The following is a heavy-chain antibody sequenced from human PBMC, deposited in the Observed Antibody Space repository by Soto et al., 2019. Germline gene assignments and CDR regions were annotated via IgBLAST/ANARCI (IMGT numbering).Heavy chain of an antibody. D-gene: IGHD3-16*01. CDR1: GGSISSGGYY. Sequence: QVQLQESGPGLVKPSQTLSLTCTVSGGSISSGGYYWSWIRQHPGKGLEWIGYIYYSGSTYYNPSLKSRVTISVDTSKNQFSLKLSSVTAADTAVYYCARGLVSRSDQFGAFDIWGQGTMVTVSS. CDR3: ARGLVSRSDQFGAFDI. J-gene: IGHJ3*02. V-gene: IGHV4-31*03. CDR2: IYYSGST.